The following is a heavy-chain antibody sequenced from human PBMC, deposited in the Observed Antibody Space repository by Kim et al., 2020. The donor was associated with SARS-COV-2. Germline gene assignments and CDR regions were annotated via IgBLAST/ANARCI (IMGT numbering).Heavy chain of an antibody. CDR3: AKDMRACFDY. Sequence: STYYADPGKGRFTISSDNSKNTLYLPMTSLRAEDTAVYYCAKDMRACFDYWGQGTLVTVSS. J-gene: IGHJ4*02. V-gene: IGHV3-23*01. CDR2: ST. D-gene: IGHD3-16*01.